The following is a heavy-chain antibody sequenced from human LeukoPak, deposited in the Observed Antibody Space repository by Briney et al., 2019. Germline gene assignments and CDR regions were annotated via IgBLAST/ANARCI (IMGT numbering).Heavy chain of an antibody. CDR2: INHSGST. CDR1: GGSISSSSYY. D-gene: IGHD2-21*01. V-gene: IGHV4-39*07. CDR3: ARESGPIANDAFDI. J-gene: IGHJ3*02. Sequence: SETLSLTCTVSGGSISSSSYYWSWIRQPPGKGLEWIGEINHSGSTNYNPSLKSRVTISVDTSKNQFSLKLSSVTAADTAVYYCARESGPIANDAFDIWGQGTMVTVSS.